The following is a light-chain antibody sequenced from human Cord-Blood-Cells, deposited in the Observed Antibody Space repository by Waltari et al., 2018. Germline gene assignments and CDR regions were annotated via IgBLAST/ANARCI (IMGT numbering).Light chain of an antibody. CDR3: QSYDSSLSGRGYV. CDR2: GNS. Sequence: QSVLTQQPSVSGVPGQRATISCTGSSPNIVAGSDVQWYEQLPGTAPKLLIYGNSNRPSGVPDLFSGSKSGTSASLAITGLQAEDEADYYCQSYDSSLSGRGYVFGTGTKVTVL. J-gene: IGLJ1*01. CDR1: SPNIVAGSD. V-gene: IGLV1-40*01.